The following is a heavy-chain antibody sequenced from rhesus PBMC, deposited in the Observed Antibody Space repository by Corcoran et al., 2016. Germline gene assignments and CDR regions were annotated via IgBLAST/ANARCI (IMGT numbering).Heavy chain of an antibody. V-gene: IGHV3S25*01. J-gene: IGHJ3*01. CDR3: AKDLCSSTYCSSGAFDF. D-gene: IGHD2-15*01. CDR2: INSGGGST. CDR1: GFTFSSYW. Sequence: EVQLVESGGGLAKPGGSLRLSCAASGFTFSSYWMNWFRQAPGKGLEWVSVINSGGGSTYYSDSVKGLFTISRDNSKNTLSLQMNSLRAEDTAVYYCAKDLCSSTYCSSGAFDFWGQGLRVTVSS.